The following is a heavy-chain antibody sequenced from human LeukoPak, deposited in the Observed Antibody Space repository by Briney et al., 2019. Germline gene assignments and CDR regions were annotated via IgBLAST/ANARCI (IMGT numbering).Heavy chain of an antibody. CDR1: GGSFSGYY. V-gene: IGHV4-34*01. J-gene: IGHJ4*02. D-gene: IGHD3-22*01. CDR2: INHTGST. Sequence: SETLSLTCAVYGGSFSGYYWSWIRQPPGKGLEWIGEINHTGSTNYNPSLKSRVTISVDTSKNQFSLKLSSATAADTAVYYCARVVAGGTMIVYFDYWGQGTLVTVSS. CDR3: ARVVAGGTMIVYFDY.